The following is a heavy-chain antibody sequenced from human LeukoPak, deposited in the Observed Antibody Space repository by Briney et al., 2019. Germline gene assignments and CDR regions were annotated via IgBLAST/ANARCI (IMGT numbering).Heavy chain of an antibody. CDR1: GYTFTKYA. V-gene: IGHV1-3*01. D-gene: IGHD3-9*01. J-gene: IGHJ4*02. CDR2: INAGNGNT. Sequence: GASVKVSRKASGYTFTKYAMHWVRQAPGQRLEWMGWINAGNGNTKYSQKFQGRVTITRDTSASTAYMELRSLRSEDAAVYYCARGILTTPHWGQGTLVTVSS. CDR3: ARGILTTPH.